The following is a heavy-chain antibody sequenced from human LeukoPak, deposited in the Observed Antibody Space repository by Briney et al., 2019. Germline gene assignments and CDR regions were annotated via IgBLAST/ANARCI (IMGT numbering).Heavy chain of an antibody. J-gene: IGHJ4*02. CDR1: GFTFSSYG. Sequence: QPGRSLRLSCAASGFTFSSYGMLWVRQAPGKGLEWVAVISYDGSNKYYADSVKGRFTISRDNSKNTLYLQMNSLRAEDTAVYYCAKDDRPGIDYWGQGTLVTVSS. CDR3: AKDDRPGIDY. CDR2: ISYDGSNK. D-gene: IGHD3-10*01. V-gene: IGHV3-30*18.